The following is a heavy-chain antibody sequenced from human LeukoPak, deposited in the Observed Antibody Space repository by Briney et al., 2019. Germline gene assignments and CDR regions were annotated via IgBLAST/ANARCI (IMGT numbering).Heavy chain of an antibody. V-gene: IGHV4-34*01. D-gene: IGHD6-13*01. CDR1: GGSFSGYY. CDR3: ARGPPVPIAAAGRVDY. CDR2: INHSGST. Sequence: SETLSLTCAVYGGSFSGYYWSWIRQPPGKGLEWIGEINHSGSTNYNPSLKSRVTISVDTSKNQFSLKLSPVTAADTAVYYCARGPPVPIAAAGRVDYWGQGTLVTVSS. J-gene: IGHJ4*02.